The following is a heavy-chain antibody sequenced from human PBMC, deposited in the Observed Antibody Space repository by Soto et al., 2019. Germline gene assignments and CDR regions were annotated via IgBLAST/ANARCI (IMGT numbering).Heavy chain of an antibody. J-gene: IGHJ6*02. D-gene: IGHD1-26*01. CDR2: ISGSGGST. V-gene: IGHV3-23*01. CDR1: GFTFSSYA. CDR3: AKDHQLGSYYFHYYYGMDV. Sequence: PGGSLRLSCAASGFTFSSYAMSWVRQAPGKGPEWVSAISGSGGSTYYADSVKGRFTISRDNSKNTLYLQMNSLRAEDTAVYYCAKDHQLGSYYFHYYYGMDVWGQGTTVTVSS.